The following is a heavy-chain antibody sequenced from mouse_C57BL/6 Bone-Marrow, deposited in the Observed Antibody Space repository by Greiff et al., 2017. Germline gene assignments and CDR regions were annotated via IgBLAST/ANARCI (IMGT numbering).Heavy chain of an antibody. J-gene: IGHJ1*03. V-gene: IGHV2-2*01. CDR2: IWSGGST. D-gene: IGHD1-1*01. CDR1: GFSLTSYG. CDR3: ARNGGVTTVVAHFDV. Sequence: QVQLKESGPGLVQPSQSLSITCTVSGFSLTSYGVHWVRQSPGKGLEWLGVIWSGGSTDYNAAFISRLSISKDNSKSQVVFKMNSLQADDTAIYYCARNGGVTTVVAHFDVWGTGTTVTVSS.